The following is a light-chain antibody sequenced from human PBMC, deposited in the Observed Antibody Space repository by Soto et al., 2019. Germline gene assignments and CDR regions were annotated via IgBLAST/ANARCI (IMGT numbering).Light chain of an antibody. V-gene: IGKV3-20*01. CDR3: QQYGSSVLT. CDR2: GAS. J-gene: IGKJ4*01. Sequence: IVLTQSPDTLSLSPGERATLSCRASQSVSTKSLAWYQQKPGQAPRPLIYGASSRATGTPDRFSGSGSGTDFTLIISRLEPEDFAVYYCQQYGSSVLTFGGGTKVDIK. CDR1: QSVSTKS.